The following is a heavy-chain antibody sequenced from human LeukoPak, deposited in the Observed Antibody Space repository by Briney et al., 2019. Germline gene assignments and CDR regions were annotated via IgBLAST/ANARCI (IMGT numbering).Heavy chain of an antibody. CDR2: IYYSGST. J-gene: IGHJ4*02. CDR3: ARGDGYTEDY. D-gene: IGHD5-24*01. CDR1: GGSMSSGDYY. Sequence: SETLSLTCTVSGGSMSSGDYYWSWIRQPPGKGLEWIGYIYYSGSTYYNPSLESRVTISVDTSKNQFSLNLSSVTAADTAVYYCARGDGYTEDYWGQGTLVTVSS. V-gene: IGHV4-30-4*01.